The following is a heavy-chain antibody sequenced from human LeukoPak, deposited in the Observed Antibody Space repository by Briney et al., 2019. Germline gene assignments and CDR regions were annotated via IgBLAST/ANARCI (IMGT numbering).Heavy chain of an antibody. CDR1: GFTFSSYA. J-gene: IGHJ6*02. CDR3: ARDSAVATYYGVDV. V-gene: IGHV3-30-3*01. CDR2: ISYDGSNK. Sequence: GGSLRLSCAASGFTFSSYAMHWVRQAPGKGLEWVAVISYDGSNKYYADSVKGRFTISRDNAKTSLYLQMNSLRAEDTAVYYCARDSAVATYYGVDVWGQGTTVTVSS. D-gene: IGHD6-19*01.